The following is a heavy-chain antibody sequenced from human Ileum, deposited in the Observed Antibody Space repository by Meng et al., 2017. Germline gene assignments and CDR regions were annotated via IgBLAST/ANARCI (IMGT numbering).Heavy chain of an antibody. Sequence: GESLKISCAASGFTFSSYWMNWVRQAPGKGLEWVSVIYRGGTTYYADSVKGRFTISRDNSKNTLYLQMNSLRGEDTAVYYCARDLRYSSGFYGMDVWGQGNTVTGAS. J-gene: IGHJ6*02. CDR3: ARDLRYSSGFYGMDV. CDR2: IYRGGTT. V-gene: IGHV3-66*02. D-gene: IGHD6-25*01. CDR1: GFTFSSYW.